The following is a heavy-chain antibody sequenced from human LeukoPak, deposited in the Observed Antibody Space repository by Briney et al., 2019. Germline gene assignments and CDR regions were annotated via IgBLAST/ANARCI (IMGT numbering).Heavy chain of an antibody. V-gene: IGHV1-8*01. CDR1: GYTFTSYD. D-gene: IGHD7-27*01. CDR2: MNPNSGNT. CDR3: AKADWGSNTHTTDY. Sequence: ASVKVSCKASGYTFTSYDINWVRQATGQGLEWMGWMNPNSGNTGYAQKFQGRDTMTRNTSISTAYMELSSLRSEDTAVYYCAKADWGSNTHTTDYWGQGTLVTVSS. J-gene: IGHJ4*02.